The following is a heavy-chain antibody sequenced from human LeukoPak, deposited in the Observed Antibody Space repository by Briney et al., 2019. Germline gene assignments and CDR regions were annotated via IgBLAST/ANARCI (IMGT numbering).Heavy chain of an antibody. CDR2: IYTGGGR. Sequence: GGSLRLSCAASGFTVSRYYMNWVRQAPGKELEWVSVIYTGGGRYYADSVRGRFTISRDTSKNMVFLQMNSLRAEDTAVYYCAKDRGSSGWTHWGQGTLVTVSS. D-gene: IGHD6-19*01. J-gene: IGHJ4*02. CDR3: AKDRGSSGWTH. V-gene: IGHV3-53*01. CDR1: GFTVSRYY.